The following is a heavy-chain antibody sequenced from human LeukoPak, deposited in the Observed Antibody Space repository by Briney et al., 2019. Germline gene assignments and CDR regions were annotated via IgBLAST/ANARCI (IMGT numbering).Heavy chain of an antibody. V-gene: IGHV3-23*01. Sequence: GGSLRLSCAASGFTFSSYAMSWVRQAPGKGLEWVSAISGSGGSTYYADSVKGRFTISRDNAKNSLYLQMNSLRAEDTAVYYCAGAVAGTPNWGQGTLVTVSS. J-gene: IGHJ4*02. D-gene: IGHD6-19*01. CDR3: AGAVAGTPN. CDR1: GFTFSSYA. CDR2: ISGSGGST.